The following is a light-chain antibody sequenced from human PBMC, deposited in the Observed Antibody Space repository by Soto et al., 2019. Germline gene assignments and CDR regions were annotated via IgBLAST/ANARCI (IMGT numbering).Light chain of an antibody. V-gene: IGKV3-11*01. CDR1: QSVGSL. CDR2: DAS. Sequence: EMVLTQSPATLSLSPGEGATLSCRASQSVGSLLAWYQQKPGQAPRLVIYDASNRATGIPARFSGSGSWTDFTPTISSLEPEDFAVYYCQQRSNWPITFGQGTRLEIK. J-gene: IGKJ5*01. CDR3: QQRSNWPIT.